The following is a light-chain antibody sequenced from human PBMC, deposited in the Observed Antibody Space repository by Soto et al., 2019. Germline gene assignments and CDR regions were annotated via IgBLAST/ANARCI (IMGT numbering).Light chain of an antibody. Sequence: QSVLTQSASVSGSPGQSITIFCTGTSSDVGGYNYVSWYQQRPGKPPKLMIYDVTNRPSGVSNRFSGSKSGSTASLTISALEAEDEGDYYCSSYTNRNTVVFGGGTQLTVL. CDR2: DVT. J-gene: IGLJ3*02. V-gene: IGLV2-14*03. CDR3: SSYTNRNTVV. CDR1: SSDVGGYNY.